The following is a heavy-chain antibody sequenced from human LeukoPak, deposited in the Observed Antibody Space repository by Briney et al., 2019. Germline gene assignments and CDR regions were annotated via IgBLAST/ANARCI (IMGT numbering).Heavy chain of an antibody. Sequence: GGSLRLSCAASGFTFSSYGMHWVRQAPGKGLEWVAFIRYDGSNKYYADSVKGRFTISRDNSKNTLYLQMNSLRAEDTAVYYCAKETDPERGYSGYTFDYWGQGTLVTVSS. J-gene: IGHJ4*02. D-gene: IGHD5-12*01. CDR2: IRYDGSNK. V-gene: IGHV3-30*02. CDR1: GFTFSSYG. CDR3: AKETDPERGYSGYTFDY.